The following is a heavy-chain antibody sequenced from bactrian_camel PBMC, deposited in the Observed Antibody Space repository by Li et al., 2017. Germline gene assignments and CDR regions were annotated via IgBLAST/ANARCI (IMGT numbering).Heavy chain of an antibody. J-gene: IGHJ4*01. D-gene: IGHD7*01. V-gene: IGHV3S31*01. CDR1: GYTSSRLC. Sequence: VQLVESGGGAVQPGGSLRLSCAVSGYTSSRLCLAWFRQAPGTEREGVAKFWAGSTYYADSVKGRFTVSQDNANNTLFLQMNSLKPEDTGMYYCAADRYCRGGLVLHVAGYNYWGQGTQVTVS. CDR2: FWAGST. CDR3: AADRYCRGGLVLHVAGYNY.